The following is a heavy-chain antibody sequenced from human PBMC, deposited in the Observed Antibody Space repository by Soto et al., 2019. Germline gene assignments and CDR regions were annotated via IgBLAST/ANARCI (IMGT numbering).Heavy chain of an antibody. Sequence: SVKVSCKASGGTFSSYAISWVRQAPGQGLERMGGIIPIFGTANYAQKFQGRVTIPADESTSTAYMELSSLRSEDTAVFYCARAEHGSGNTTYYYYGMDVWGQGTTVTVSS. J-gene: IGHJ6*02. CDR3: ARAEHGSGNTTYYYYGMDV. CDR1: GGTFSSYA. D-gene: IGHD3-10*01. CDR2: IIPIFGTA. V-gene: IGHV1-69*13.